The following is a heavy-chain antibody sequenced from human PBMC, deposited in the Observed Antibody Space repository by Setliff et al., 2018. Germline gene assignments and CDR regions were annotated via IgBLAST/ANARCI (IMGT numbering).Heavy chain of an antibody. D-gene: IGHD6-13*01. CDR1: GYTFTGPY. CDR2: INPDTGYS. Sequence: ASVKVSCKASGYTFTGPYMHWVRQAPGQGLEWMGWINPDTGYSKYAQKFQGRVTLTRDTSLTTAYMELRSLTSDDTAVYYCAAQTAAYYFDYWGQGALVTVSS. CDR3: AAQTAAYYFDY. J-gene: IGHJ4*02. V-gene: IGHV1-2*02.